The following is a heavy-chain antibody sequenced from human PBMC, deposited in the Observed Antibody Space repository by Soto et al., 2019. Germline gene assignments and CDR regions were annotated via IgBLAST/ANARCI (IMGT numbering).Heavy chain of an antibody. CDR1: GFTFSSHV. D-gene: IGHD6-13*01. Sequence: EVQVLESGGGLVQPGGSLRLSCVASGFTFSSHVMTWVRQAPGKGLEWVSSINTNGGSTYYAESVKGRFTISRDNSRNTLALQMSSLRAGDTAVYYWAKGYDSSWWEGYWGQGTLVSVSS. CDR3: AKGYDSSWWEGY. J-gene: IGHJ4*02. CDR2: INTNGGST. V-gene: IGHV3-23*01.